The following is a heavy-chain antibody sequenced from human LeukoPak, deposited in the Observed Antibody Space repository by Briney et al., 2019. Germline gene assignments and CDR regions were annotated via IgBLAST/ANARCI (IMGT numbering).Heavy chain of an antibody. CDR3: ARVTAYMTEDYFDY. V-gene: IGHV4-39*07. CDR1: GGSISSSSYY. Sequence: PSETLSLTCTVSGGSISSSSYYWGWIRQPPGKGLGWIGSIYYSGSTYYNPSLKSRVTISVDTSKNQFSLKLSSVTAADTAVYYCARVTAYMTEDYFDYWGQGTLITVSS. D-gene: IGHD1-14*01. CDR2: IYYSGST. J-gene: IGHJ4*02.